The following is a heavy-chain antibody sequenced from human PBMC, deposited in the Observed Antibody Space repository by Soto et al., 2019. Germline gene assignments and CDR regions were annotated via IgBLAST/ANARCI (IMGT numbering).Heavy chain of an antibody. CDR2: IWYDGSNK. V-gene: IGHV3-33*01. Sequence: QVQLVESGGGVVQPGRSLRLSCAASGFTFSSYGMHWVRQAPGKGLEWVAGIWYDGSNKYYADSVKGRLTISKDNSKNALYLQMNSLRAEGTAVYYLASVTYSSSGDGGFDPWGQGTLVTVSS. D-gene: IGHD6-13*01. J-gene: IGHJ5*02. CDR3: ASVTYSSSGDGGFDP. CDR1: GFTFSSYG.